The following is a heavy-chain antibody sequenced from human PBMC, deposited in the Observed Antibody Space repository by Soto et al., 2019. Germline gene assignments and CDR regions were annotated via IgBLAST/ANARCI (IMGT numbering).Heavy chain of an antibody. D-gene: IGHD2-2*01. J-gene: IGHJ6*02. V-gene: IGHV4-31*03. CDR2: IYYSGST. CDR3: ARDKRKYQLLLGDYYYGMDV. Sequence: LSLTCTVSGGSISSGGYYWSWIRQHPGKGLEWIGYIYYSGSTYYNPSLKSRVTISVDTSKNQFSLKLSSVTAADTAVYYCARDKRKYQLLLGDYYYGMDVWGQGTTVTVSS. CDR1: GGSISSGGYY.